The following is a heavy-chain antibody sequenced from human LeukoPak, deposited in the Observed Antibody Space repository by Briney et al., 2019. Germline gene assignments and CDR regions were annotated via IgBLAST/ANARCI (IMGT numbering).Heavy chain of an antibody. CDR1: GGTFSSYA. Sequence: SVKVSCKASGGTFSSYAISWVRQAPGQGLGWMGGIIPIFGTANYAQKFQGRVTITADESTSTAYMELSSLRSEDTAVYYCARESGNYGGNSFDYWGQGTLVTVSS. D-gene: IGHD4-23*01. V-gene: IGHV1-69*01. CDR2: IIPIFGTA. J-gene: IGHJ4*02. CDR3: ARESGNYGGNSFDY.